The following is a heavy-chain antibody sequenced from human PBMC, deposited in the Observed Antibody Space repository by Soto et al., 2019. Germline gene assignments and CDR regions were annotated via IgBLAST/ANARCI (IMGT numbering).Heavy chain of an antibody. CDR1: GGSISSGGYS. Sequence: QLQLQESGSGLVKPSQTLSLTCAVSGGSISSGGYSWSWIRQPPGKGLEWIGYSYHSGSTYYNPSLQGRVTISVDRSKNQFSLKLNSVTAADTAVYYCAGAGGLGAVAVDCWGQGTLVTVSS. J-gene: IGHJ4*02. V-gene: IGHV4-30-2*01. D-gene: IGHD6-19*01. CDR2: SYHSGST. CDR3: AGAGGLGAVAVDC.